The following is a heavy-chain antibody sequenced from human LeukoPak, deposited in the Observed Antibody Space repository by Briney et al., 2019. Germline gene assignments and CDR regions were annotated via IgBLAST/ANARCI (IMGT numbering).Heavy chain of an antibody. CDR2: IYYSGST. J-gene: IGHJ6*03. V-gene: IGHV4-59*12. CDR3: ARDTYCSSTNCYGYYYMDV. Sequence: SETLSLTCTVSGGSISSYYWSWIRQPPGKGLEWIGYIYYSGSTNYNPSLKSRVTISVDTSKNQFSLKLSSVTAADTAVYYCARDTYCSSTNCYGYYYMDVWGKGTTVTVSS. D-gene: IGHD2-2*01. CDR1: GGSISSYY.